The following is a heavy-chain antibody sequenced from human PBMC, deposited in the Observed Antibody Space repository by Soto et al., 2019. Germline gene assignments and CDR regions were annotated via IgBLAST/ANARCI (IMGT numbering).Heavy chain of an antibody. Sequence: SETLSLTCTVSGGSISSSSYYWGWIRQPPGKGLEWIGSIYYSGSTYYNPSLKSRVTISVDTSKNQFSLKLSSVTAADTAVYYCARQADRYGDGVYYYYGMDVWGQGTTVTISS. V-gene: IGHV4-39*01. J-gene: IGHJ6*02. CDR3: ARQADRYGDGVYYYYGMDV. CDR1: GGSISSSSYY. D-gene: IGHD4-17*01. CDR2: IYYSGST.